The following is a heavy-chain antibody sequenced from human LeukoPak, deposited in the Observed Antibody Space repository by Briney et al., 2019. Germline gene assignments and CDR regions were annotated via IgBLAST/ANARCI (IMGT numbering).Heavy chain of an antibody. V-gene: IGHV3-33*01. CDR2: IWYDGSNK. Sequence: PGGSLRLSCAASGFTFSSYGMHWVRQAPGKGLEWVAVIWYDGSNKYYADSVKGRFTISRDNSKNTLYLQMNSLRAEDTAVYYCARFLAAGNAFDIWGQGTMVTVSS. J-gene: IGHJ3*02. CDR1: GFTFSSYG. D-gene: IGHD6-13*01. CDR3: ARFLAAGNAFDI.